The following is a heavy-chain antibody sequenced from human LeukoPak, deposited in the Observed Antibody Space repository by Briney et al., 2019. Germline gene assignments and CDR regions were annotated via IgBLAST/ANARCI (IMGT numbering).Heavy chain of an antibody. V-gene: IGHV4-59*01. CDR3: ARANKWWYNDY. CDR1: GGSISSYY. D-gene: IGHD2-15*01. J-gene: IGHJ4*02. Sequence: SETLSLTCTVSGGSISSYYWSWIRQPPGKGLEWIGYIYYSGSTNYNPSLRSRVTISVDTSKNQFSLKLSSVTAADTAVYYCARANKWWYNDYWGQGTLVTVSS. CDR2: IYYSGST.